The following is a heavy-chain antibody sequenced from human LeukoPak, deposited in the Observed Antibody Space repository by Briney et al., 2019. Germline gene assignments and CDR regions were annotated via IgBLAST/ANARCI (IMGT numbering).Heavy chain of an antibody. Sequence: GGSLRLSCAASGLTFSSYAMSWVRQAPGKGLEWVSAISGSGGSTYYADSVKGRFTISRDNSKNTLYLQMNSLRAEDTAVYYCAKARGYSTSHAKSGFDTWGQGTLVTVSS. CDR1: GLTFSSYA. CDR2: ISGSGGST. D-gene: IGHD5-12*01. CDR3: AKARGYSTSHAKSGFDT. V-gene: IGHV3-23*01. J-gene: IGHJ3*02.